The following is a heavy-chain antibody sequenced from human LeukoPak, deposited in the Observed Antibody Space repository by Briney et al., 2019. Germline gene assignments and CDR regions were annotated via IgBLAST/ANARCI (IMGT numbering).Heavy chain of an antibody. V-gene: IGHV1-46*03. CDR3: ATWGSIAARPLDY. Sequence: ASVKVSCKASGYAFTSYYMHWVRQAPGQGLEWMGIINPSGGSTSYAQKFQGRVTMTRDTSTSTVYMELSSLRSEDTAVYYCATWGSIAARPLDYWGQGTLVTVSS. CDR1: GYAFTSYY. CDR2: INPSGGST. D-gene: IGHD6-6*01. J-gene: IGHJ4*02.